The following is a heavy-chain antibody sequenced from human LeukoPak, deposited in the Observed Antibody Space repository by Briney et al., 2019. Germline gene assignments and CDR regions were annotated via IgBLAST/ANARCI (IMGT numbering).Heavy chain of an antibody. Sequence: GASVKVSCKASGYTFTGYYMHWVRQAPGQGLEWMGWINPNSGGTNYAQKFQGRVTMTRDTSISTAYMELSRLRSDDTAVYYCAREGRAAAARLYYFDYWGQGTLVTVSS. J-gene: IGHJ4*02. D-gene: IGHD6-13*01. CDR2: INPNSGGT. CDR1: GYTFTGYY. CDR3: AREGRAAAARLYYFDY. V-gene: IGHV1-2*02.